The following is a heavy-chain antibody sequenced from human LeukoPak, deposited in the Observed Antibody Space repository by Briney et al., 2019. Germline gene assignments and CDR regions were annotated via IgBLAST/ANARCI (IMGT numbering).Heavy chain of an antibody. Sequence: TPSETLSLTCTVSGGSISSSIYYWGWIRQSPGKGLEWIGGIYYSGNTYCNPSLESRVSISVDTSRNQFSLKLSSVTAADTAVYYCARQVYTGSYYGDYWGQGTLVTVSS. J-gene: IGHJ4*02. D-gene: IGHD1-26*01. CDR3: ARQVYTGSYYGDY. CDR2: IYYSGNT. CDR1: GGSISSSIYY. V-gene: IGHV4-39*01.